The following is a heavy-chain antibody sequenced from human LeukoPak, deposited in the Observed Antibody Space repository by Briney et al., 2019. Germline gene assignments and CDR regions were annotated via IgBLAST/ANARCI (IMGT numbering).Heavy chain of an antibody. J-gene: IGHJ6*02. D-gene: IGHD6-6*01. CDR3: ASVDSSSSETLLYGMDV. Sequence: SVTVSCKASGGTFSSYAISWVRQAPGQGLEWMGGIIPIFGTANYAQKFQGRVTITADESTSTAYMELSSLRSEDTAVYYCASVDSSSSETLLYGMDVWGQGTTVTVSS. V-gene: IGHV1-69*13. CDR1: GGTFSSYA. CDR2: IIPIFGTA.